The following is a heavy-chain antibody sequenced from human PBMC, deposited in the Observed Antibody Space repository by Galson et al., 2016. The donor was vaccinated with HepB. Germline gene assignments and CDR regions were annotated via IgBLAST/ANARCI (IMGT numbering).Heavy chain of an antibody. CDR1: GFTFSDYG. J-gene: IGHJ4*02. D-gene: IGHD1-26*01. CDR3: ARDVGGSMFDS. CDR2: MAGVGGNT. V-gene: IGHV3-23*01. Sequence: SLRLSCAASGFTFSDYGMAWVRQAPGRGLEWVATMAGVGGNTHYPDSVKGRFTISRDNSKNSLSLQMNSLRAEDTALYYCARDVGGSMFDSWVQGTLGTVPS.